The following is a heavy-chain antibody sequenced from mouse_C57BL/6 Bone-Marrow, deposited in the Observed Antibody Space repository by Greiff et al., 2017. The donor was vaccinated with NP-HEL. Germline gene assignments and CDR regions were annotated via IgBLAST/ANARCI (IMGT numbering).Heavy chain of an antibody. D-gene: IGHD1-1*01. J-gene: IGHJ1*03. V-gene: IGHV5-9-1*02. CDR3: TREDYGPLHWYFDV. Sequence: EVKLVESGEGLVKPGGSLKLSCAASGFTFSSYAMSWVRQTPEKRLEWVAYISSGGDYIYYADTVKGRFTISSDNARNTLYLQMSSLKSEDTAMYYCTREDYGPLHWYFDVWGTGTTVTVSS. CDR2: ISSGGDYI. CDR1: GFTFSSYA.